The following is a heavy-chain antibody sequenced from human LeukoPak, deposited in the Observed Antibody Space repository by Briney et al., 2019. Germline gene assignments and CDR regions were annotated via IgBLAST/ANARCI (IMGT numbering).Heavy chain of an antibody. CDR1: GFTFSTFW. Sequence: GGSLRLSCSASGFTFSTFWMNWVRQAPGKGLEWVASIKEDGSEKYYVDSVKGRFTISRDNAKNSLYLQMNTLRAEDTAVYYCAKSLWSGSQNWFDPWGQGTLVTVSS. J-gene: IGHJ5*02. D-gene: IGHD3-3*01. CDR2: IKEDGSEK. V-gene: IGHV3-7*03. CDR3: AKSLWSGSQNWFDP.